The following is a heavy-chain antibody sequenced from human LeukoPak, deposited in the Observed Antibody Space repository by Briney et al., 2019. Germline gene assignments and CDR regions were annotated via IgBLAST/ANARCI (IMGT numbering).Heavy chain of an antibody. CDR1: GFTFSSSA. CDR2: ISSSGSYV. CDR3: AKWKYSNSGIDDY. J-gene: IGHJ4*02. Sequence: GGSLRLSCAASGFTFSSSAMSWVRQVPGKGLEWVSGISSSGSYVYYGDSVKGRFTISRDNARNSLFLHMSSLRAEDTAVYYCAKWKYSNSGIDDYWGQGTLVTVSS. D-gene: IGHD6-6*01. V-gene: IGHV3-21*01.